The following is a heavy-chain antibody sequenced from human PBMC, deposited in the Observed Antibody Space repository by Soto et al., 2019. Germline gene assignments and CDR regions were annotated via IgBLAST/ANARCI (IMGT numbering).Heavy chain of an antibody. V-gene: IGHV1-2*02. Sequence: ASVKVCCKASAYTFTCYGMQWVRQAPGQRLEWMGWINPNSGGTNYAQKFQGRVTMTRDTSISTAYMELSRLRSDDTAVYYCARDYYDSSGYYASMPDYWGQGTLVTVSS. CDR1: AYTFTCYG. CDR3: ARDYYDSSGYYASMPDY. J-gene: IGHJ4*02. CDR2: INPNSGGT. D-gene: IGHD3-22*01.